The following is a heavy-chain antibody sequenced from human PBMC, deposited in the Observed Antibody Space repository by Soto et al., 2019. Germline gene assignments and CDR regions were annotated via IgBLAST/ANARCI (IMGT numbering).Heavy chain of an antibody. Sequence: SETLSLTCAVYGGSFSGYYWNWIRQPPGKGLEWIGEINHSGSTNYNPSLKSRVTISVDTSKNQFSLKLTSVTAADAALYYCARDFFDSSDYTTNWFDPWGQGTLVTVS. CDR1: GGSFSGYY. CDR2: INHSGST. D-gene: IGHD3-22*01. CDR3: ARDFFDSSDYTTNWFDP. J-gene: IGHJ5*02. V-gene: IGHV4-34*01.